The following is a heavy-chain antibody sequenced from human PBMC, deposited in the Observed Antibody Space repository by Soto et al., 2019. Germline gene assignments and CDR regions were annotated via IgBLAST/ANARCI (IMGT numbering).Heavy chain of an antibody. CDR1: GFTFSSYE. CDR3: THCSGESCHGGYFGMDV. CDR2: ISSSGSTI. V-gene: IGHV3-48*03. J-gene: IGHJ6*02. D-gene: IGHD2-15*01. Sequence: GWSLRLSCAASGFTFSSYEMNWVRQAPGKGLEWVPYISSSGSTIYYADSVKGRFTISRDNAKNSLYLQMSSLGAEDTAVYYCTHCSGESCHGGYFGMDVWGQGTTVTVSS.